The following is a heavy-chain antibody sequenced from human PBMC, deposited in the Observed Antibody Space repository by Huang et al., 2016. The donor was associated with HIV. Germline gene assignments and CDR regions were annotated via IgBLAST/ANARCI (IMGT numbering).Heavy chain of an antibody. Sequence: QVQLVQSGAEVEKPGASVKVSCKSSGYTVTTYAMHWVRQAPGQRLEWMGWINVGNGNTTDSQKFQHRVTITRDTSASTAYMELSSLRSEDTAVYYCARVYPTITIFGVVDPWGQGTLVTVSS. V-gene: IGHV1-3*01. J-gene: IGHJ5*02. CDR3: ARVYPTITIFGVVDP. CDR2: INVGNGNT. CDR1: GYTVTTYA. D-gene: IGHD3-3*01.